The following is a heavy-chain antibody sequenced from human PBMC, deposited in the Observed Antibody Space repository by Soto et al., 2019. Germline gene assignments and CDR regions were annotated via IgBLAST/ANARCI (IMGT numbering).Heavy chain of an antibody. D-gene: IGHD3-22*01. CDR1: GFTFNTFA. CDR3: AKDRDYYDSTLAFDI. J-gene: IGHJ3*02. Sequence: EVPLLESGGGLVQPGGSLRLSCAASGFTFNTFAMTWVRQAPGKGLEWVSAISGTGVSTYYADSVKGRFTISRDNSKNTLYLQMNSLRAEDTAVYFCAKDRDYYDSTLAFDIWGQGTRVTVSS. V-gene: IGHV3-23*01. CDR2: ISGTGVST.